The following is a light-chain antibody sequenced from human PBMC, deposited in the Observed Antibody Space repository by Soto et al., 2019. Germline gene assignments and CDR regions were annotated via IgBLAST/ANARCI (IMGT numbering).Light chain of an antibody. CDR2: EVT. CDR1: SSDIGGYKY. J-gene: IGLJ2*01. CDR3: SSYTRRSTLV. V-gene: IGLV2-14*01. Sequence: QSALTQPASVSGSPGQSITISCTGTSSDIGGYKYVSWYQQHPDKAPKLMIYEVTNRPSGVSNRFSGSKSGNTASLTISGLQAEDEADYYCSSYTRRSTLVFGGGTKVTVL.